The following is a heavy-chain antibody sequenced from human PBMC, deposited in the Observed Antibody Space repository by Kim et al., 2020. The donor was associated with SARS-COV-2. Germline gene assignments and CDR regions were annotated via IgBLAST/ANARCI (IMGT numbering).Heavy chain of an antibody. D-gene: IGHD2-15*01. J-gene: IGHJ3*02. V-gene: IGHV5-51*01. Sequence: PSFQGKVTISAAKSISTAYLQWSSLKASDTAMYYCARQGYGGTDAFDIWGQGTMVTVSS. CDR3: ARQGYGGTDAFDI.